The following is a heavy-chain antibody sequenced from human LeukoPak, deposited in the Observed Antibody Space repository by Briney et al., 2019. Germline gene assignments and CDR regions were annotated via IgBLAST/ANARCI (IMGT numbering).Heavy chain of an antibody. CDR2: IYYSGST. D-gene: IGHD2-2*01. J-gene: IGHJ4*02. CDR1: GGSISSSSYY. CDR3: ARNRIVVVPAAIDFDY. V-gene: IGHV4-39*01. Sequence: PSETLSLTCTVSGGSISSSSYYWGWIRQPPGKGLEWIGSIYYSGSTYYNPSLKSRVTISVDTSKNQFSLKLSSVTAADTAVYYCARNRIVVVPAAIDFDYWGQGTLVTVSS.